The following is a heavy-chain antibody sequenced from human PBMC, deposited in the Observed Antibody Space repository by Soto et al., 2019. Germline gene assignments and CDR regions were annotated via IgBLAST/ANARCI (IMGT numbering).Heavy chain of an antibody. CDR2: IHSDGSIT. CDR3: ARGPRGTTSWFDP. CDR1: GFTVSSYW. V-gene: IGHV3-74*01. D-gene: IGHD3-16*01. Sequence: LSLPCADSGFTVSSYWMHWVRQAPGKGLVWVSRIHSDGSITTYADSVKGRFTISRDNAKNTLYLQMNSLTAEDTAVYYCARGPRGTTSWFDPWGQGTLVTVSS. J-gene: IGHJ5*02.